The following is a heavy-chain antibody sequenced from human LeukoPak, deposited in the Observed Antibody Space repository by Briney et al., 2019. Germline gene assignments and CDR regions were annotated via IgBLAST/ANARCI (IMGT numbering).Heavy chain of an antibody. CDR2: IYYSGST. Sequence: SETLSLTCTVSGGSISSYYWSWIRQPPGKGLEWIGYIYYSGSTNYNPSLKSRVTISVDTSKNQFSLKLSSVTAADTAVYYCARGASNFDYWGQGTLVTVSS. D-gene: IGHD3-3*02. CDR3: ARGASNFDY. V-gene: IGHV4-59*01. J-gene: IGHJ4*02. CDR1: GGSISSYY.